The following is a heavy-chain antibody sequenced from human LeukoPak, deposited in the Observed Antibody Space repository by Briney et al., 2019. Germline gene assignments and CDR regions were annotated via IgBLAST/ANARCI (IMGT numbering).Heavy chain of an antibody. D-gene: IGHD6-19*01. CDR3: AGRSRSGWYYDY. Sequence: SETLCLTCAVSGGSISGYYWGWIRQPPGKGLEWIGYIYYSGSTNYNPSLKSRVAISVDTSKNQFSLKLSSVTAADTAVYYCAGRSRSGWYYDYWGQGTLVTVSS. V-gene: IGHV4-59*01. CDR1: GGSISGYY. J-gene: IGHJ4*02. CDR2: IYYSGST.